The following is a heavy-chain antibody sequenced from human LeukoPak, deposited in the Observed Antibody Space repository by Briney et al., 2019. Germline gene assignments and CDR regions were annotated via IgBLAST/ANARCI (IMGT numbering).Heavy chain of an antibody. CDR1: GYTLTELS. CDR2: FDPEDGET. V-gene: IGHV1-24*01. D-gene: IGHD6-13*01. Sequence: VASVKVSCEVSGYTLTELSMHWVRQAPGKGLEWMGGFDPEDGETIYAQKFQGRVTMTEDTSTDTAYMELSSLRSEDTAVYYCATAIYSSSSDWGQGTLVTVSS. CDR3: ATAIYSSSSD. J-gene: IGHJ4*02.